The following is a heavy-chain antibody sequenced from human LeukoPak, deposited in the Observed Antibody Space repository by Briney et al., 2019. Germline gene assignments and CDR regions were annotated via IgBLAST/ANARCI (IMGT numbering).Heavy chain of an antibody. CDR2: GYYSGCT. D-gene: IGHD1-1*01. V-gene: IGHV4-39*01. J-gene: IGHJ5*02. Sequence: SETLFLTCSVSVGSINSSIYYWGWIRQPPGKGLEWIGSGYYSGCTYYNASLKTRATNSVDTSKNQFSLKLSSVTAADTAVYYCARPVPSRLGWFDPWGQGTLVTVSS. CDR1: VGSINSSIYY. CDR3: ARPVPSRLGWFDP.